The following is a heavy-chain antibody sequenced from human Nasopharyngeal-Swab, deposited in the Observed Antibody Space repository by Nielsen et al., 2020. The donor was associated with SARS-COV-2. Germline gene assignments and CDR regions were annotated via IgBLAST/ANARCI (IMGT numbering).Heavy chain of an antibody. CDR1: GFIFSSYW. J-gene: IGHJ6*02. V-gene: IGHV3-74*01. Sequence: GGSTRLYSAASGFIFSSYWMHWVRQAPGKGLVWVSRIKSDGSSTSYADSVKGRFTISRDNAKNTLFLQMNSLRAEDTAVYYCARESIAAAGPGMDVWGQGTTVTVSS. CDR3: ARESIAAAGPGMDV. D-gene: IGHD6-13*01. CDR2: IKSDGSST.